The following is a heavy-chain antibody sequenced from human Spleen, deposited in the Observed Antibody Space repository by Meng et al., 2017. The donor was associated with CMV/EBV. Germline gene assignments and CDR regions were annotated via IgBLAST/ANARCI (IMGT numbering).Heavy chain of an antibody. CDR2: ISAYNGNT. Sequence: ASVKVSCKASGGMFRIHAIAWVRQAPGQGLEWMGWISAYNGNTNYAQKLQGRVTMTTDTSTSTAYMELRSLRSDDTAVYYCARDYDSSGYYSLYYYYYGMDVWGQGTTVTVSS. CDR1: GGMFRIHA. J-gene: IGHJ6*02. CDR3: ARDYDSSGYYSLYYYYYGMDV. V-gene: IGHV1-18*01. D-gene: IGHD3-22*01.